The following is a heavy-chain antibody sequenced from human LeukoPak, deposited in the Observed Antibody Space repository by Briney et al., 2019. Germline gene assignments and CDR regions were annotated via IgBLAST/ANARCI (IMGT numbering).Heavy chain of an antibody. Sequence: ETLSLTCTVSGGSISSYYWSWIRQPPGKGLEWVSSISSSSSYIYYADSVKGRFTISRDNAKNSLYLQMNSLRAEDTAVYYCARDLLVVVAGDWGQGTLVTVSS. CDR2: ISSSSSYI. CDR1: GGSISSYY. V-gene: IGHV3-21*01. J-gene: IGHJ1*01. D-gene: IGHD2-15*01. CDR3: ARDLLVVVAGD.